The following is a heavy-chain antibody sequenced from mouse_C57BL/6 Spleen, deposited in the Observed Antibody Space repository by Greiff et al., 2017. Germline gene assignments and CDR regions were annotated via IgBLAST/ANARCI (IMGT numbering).Heavy chain of an antibody. CDR3: ARGAYYSNYGDY. CDR2: IDPSDSET. CDR1: GYTFTSYW. J-gene: IGHJ2*01. V-gene: IGHV1-52*01. Sequence: QVQLKQPGAELVRPGSSVKLSCKASGYTFTSYWMHWVKQRPIQGLEWIGNIDPSDSETHYNQKFKDKATLTVDKSSSTAYMQLSSLTSEDSAVYYCARGAYYSNYGDYWGQGTTLTVSS. D-gene: IGHD2-5*01.